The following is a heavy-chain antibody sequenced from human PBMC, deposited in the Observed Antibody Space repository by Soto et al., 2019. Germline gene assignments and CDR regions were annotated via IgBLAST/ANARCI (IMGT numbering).Heavy chain of an antibody. CDR3: EKVFYDSRTFWY. J-gene: IGHJ4*02. Sequence: EVQLLESGGGLVQPGGSLRLSCAASGFTFSSYAMCWVRQAPGKGLEWVSAISGSGGSTYYADSVKGRFTISRYNSKNTLYRQMNSLRAEDTAVYYCEKVFYDSRTFWYWGQGTLVTVSS. CDR1: GFTFSSYA. D-gene: IGHD3-22*01. CDR2: ISGSGGST. V-gene: IGHV3-23*01.